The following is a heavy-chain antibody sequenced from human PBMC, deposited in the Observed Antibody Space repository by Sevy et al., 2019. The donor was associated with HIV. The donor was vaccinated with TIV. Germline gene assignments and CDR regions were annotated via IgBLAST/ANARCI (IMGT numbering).Heavy chain of an antibody. V-gene: IGHV3-30*04. D-gene: IGHD3-22*01. Sequence: GGSLRLSCSASGFNISPYALHWVRQTPGKGLQWLAVISKDGTNKDYADFVKGRFSLSRDNSKNTLYLQMSNLRPEDTAVYYCAKEGYYYDSHSADWFDAGGQGTLVTVSS. CDR2: ISKDGTNK. CDR3: AKEGYYYDSHSADWFDA. CDR1: GFNISPYA. J-gene: IGHJ5*02.